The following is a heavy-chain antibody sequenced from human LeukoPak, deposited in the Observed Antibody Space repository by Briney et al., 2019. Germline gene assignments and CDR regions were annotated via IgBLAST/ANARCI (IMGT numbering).Heavy chain of an antibody. J-gene: IGHJ3*02. V-gene: IGHV3-48*03. D-gene: IGHD5-18*01. CDR2: ISSSGSTI. CDR1: GFTSSSYE. CDR3: ATPSYTAMVSGAFDI. Sequence: PGGSLRLSCAASGFTSSSYEMNWVRQAPGKGLEWVSYISSSGSTIYYADSVKGRFTISRDNAKNSLYLQMNSLRAEDTAVYYCATPSYTAMVSGAFDIWGQGTMVTVSS.